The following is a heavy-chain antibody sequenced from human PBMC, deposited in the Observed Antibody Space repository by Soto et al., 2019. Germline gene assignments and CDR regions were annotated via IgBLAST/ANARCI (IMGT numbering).Heavy chain of an antibody. V-gene: IGHV3-21*01. CDR2: ISRSSSYI. CDR1: GFTFSSYS. D-gene: IGHD3-16*01. CDR3: ARDLHDYVSFRFDP. Sequence: GGSLRLSCAASGFTFSSYSMNWVRQAPGKGLEWVSSISRSSSYIYYADSVKGRFTISRDNAKNSLYLQMNSLRAEDTAAYYCARDLHDYVSFRFDPWGQGTLVTVSS. J-gene: IGHJ5*02.